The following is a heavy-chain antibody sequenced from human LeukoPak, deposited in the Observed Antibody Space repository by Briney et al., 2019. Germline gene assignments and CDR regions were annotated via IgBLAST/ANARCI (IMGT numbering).Heavy chain of an antibody. J-gene: IGHJ3*02. D-gene: IGHD2-15*01. CDR3: ARYRDSGGRLAFDI. CDR1: GGSISSGGYY. V-gene: IGHV4-31*03. Sequence: SQTLSLTCTVSGGSISSGGYYWSWIRQHPGKGLEWIGYIYYSGTTYYNPSLESRVTLSVDTSKNQFSLRLSSVTAADTAVYYCARYRDSGGRLAFDIWGQGTMATVSS. CDR2: IYYSGTT.